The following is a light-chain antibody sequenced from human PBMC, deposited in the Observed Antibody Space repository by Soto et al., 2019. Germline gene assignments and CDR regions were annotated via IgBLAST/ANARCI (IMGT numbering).Light chain of an antibody. CDR1: QSVSSN. CDR3: QQSNKWPPYT. Sequence: EIVMTQSPANLSVSPGERATLSCRASQSVSSNLAWNQQKPGQGPRLLIYGASPRATSIPARFSGSGSGTEFTLTINSLQSEDFAVYYCQQSNKWPPYTFGQGTKLEIK. J-gene: IGKJ2*01. CDR2: GAS. V-gene: IGKV3-15*01.